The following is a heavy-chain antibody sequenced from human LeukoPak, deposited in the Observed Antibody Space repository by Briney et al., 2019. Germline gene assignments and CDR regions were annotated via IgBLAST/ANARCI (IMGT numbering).Heavy chain of an antibody. D-gene: IGHD6-13*01. CDR3: AANPYSSSWYWVY. J-gene: IGHJ4*02. Sequence: ASVKVSCKASGYTFTSYGISWVRQAPGQGLEGMGWISAYNGNTNYAKKLQGRVTMTTDTSTRTAYIELRSLRFDETAVYYCAANPYSSSWYWVYWGQGTLVTVSS. CDR2: ISAYNGNT. V-gene: IGHV1-18*01. CDR1: GYTFTSYG.